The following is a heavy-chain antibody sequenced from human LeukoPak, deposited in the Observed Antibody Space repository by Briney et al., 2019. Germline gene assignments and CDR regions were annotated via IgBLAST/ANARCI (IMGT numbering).Heavy chain of an antibody. CDR1: GYTFTSYD. D-gene: IGHD1-7*01. Sequence: ASVTVSCKASGYTFTSYDINWVRQATGQGLEWMGWMNPNSGNTGYAQKFQGRVTITRNTSISTAYMELSSLRSEDTAVYYCARVSVELELPHYYYYMDVWGKGTTVTVSS. CDR2: MNPNSGNT. V-gene: IGHV1-8*03. CDR3: ARVSVELELPHYYYYMDV. J-gene: IGHJ6*03.